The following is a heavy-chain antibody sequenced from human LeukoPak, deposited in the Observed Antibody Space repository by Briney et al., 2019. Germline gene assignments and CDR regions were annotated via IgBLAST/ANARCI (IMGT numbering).Heavy chain of an antibody. CDR2: IGSSSSYI. CDR1: GFTFSSYS. J-gene: IGHJ4*02. Sequence: GGSLRLSCAASGFTFSSYSMNWVRQAPGKGLEWVSSIGSSSSYIYYADSVKGRFTISRDNAKNSLYLQMNSLRAEDTAVYYCATGSSDYWGQGTLVTVSS. CDR3: ATGSSDY. V-gene: IGHV3-21*01.